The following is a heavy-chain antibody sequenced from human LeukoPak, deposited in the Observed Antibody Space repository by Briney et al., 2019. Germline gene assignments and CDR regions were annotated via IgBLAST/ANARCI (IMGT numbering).Heavy chain of an antibody. D-gene: IGHD2-15*01. CDR2: INSDGSST. CDR3: ARYRDMAFRYSDY. Sequence: GGSLRLSCAASGFTFSSYWMHWVRQAPGKGLVWVSRINSDGSSTSYADSVKGRFTISRDNAKNTLYLQMNSLRAEDTAVYYCARYRDMAFRYSDYWGQGTLVTVSS. V-gene: IGHV3-74*01. J-gene: IGHJ4*02. CDR1: GFTFSSYW.